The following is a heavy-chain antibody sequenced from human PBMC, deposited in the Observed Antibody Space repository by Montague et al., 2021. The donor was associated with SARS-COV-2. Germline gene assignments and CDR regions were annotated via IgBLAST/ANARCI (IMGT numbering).Heavy chain of an antibody. CDR3: AGHLIGGHALYH. J-gene: IGHJ4*02. Sequence: SETLSLTCAVSGDSITSGWWCWVRKPQGQGQGRVGDICHTGTRNYNSYLRSRVTISMDRSRNQMSLSLNLVTAADTDVYYCAGHLIGGHALYHWGQGTLVTVSS. CDR2: ICHTGTR. D-gene: IGHD2-15*01. V-gene: IGHV4-4*02. CDR1: GDSITSGW.